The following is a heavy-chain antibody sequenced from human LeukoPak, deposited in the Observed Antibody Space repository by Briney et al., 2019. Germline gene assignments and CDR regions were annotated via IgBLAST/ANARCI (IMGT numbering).Heavy chain of an antibody. CDR3: ARGGPYSSGWYFDY. V-gene: IGHV1-69*04. Sequence: SVKVSCKASGGTFSSYAISWVRQAPGQGLEWMGRIIPILGIANYAQKFQGRVTMTRNTSISTAYMELSSLRSEDTAVYYCARGGPYSSGWYFDYWGQGTLVTVSS. J-gene: IGHJ4*02. CDR1: GGTFSSYA. D-gene: IGHD6-19*01. CDR2: IIPILGIA.